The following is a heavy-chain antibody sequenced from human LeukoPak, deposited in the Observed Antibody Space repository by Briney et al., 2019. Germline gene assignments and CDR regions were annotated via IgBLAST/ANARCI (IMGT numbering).Heavy chain of an antibody. CDR2: INPNSGGT. CDR3: ARGTGVAAALGAVNWSDP. J-gene: IGHJ5*02. V-gene: IGHV1-2*02. D-gene: IGHD6-13*01. CDR1: GYTFTGYY. Sequence: GASVKVSCKASGYTFTGYYMHWVRQAPGQGLEWMGWINPNSGGTNYAQKFQGRVTMTRDTSISTAYMELSRLRSDDTAVYYCARGTGVAAALGAVNWSDPWGQGTLVTVSS.